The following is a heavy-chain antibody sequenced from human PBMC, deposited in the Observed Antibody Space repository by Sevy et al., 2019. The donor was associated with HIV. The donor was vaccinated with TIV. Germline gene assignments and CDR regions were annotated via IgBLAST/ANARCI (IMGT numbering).Heavy chain of an antibody. Sequence: GGSLRLSCAASGFTFSGYAMSWVRQAPGKGLEWVSTFSFGCGKINYADSVKGRFTISRDNSKNTLYLQMHSLRAEDTAVYYNAREGCSKPRDYWIQGTLVTVSS. CDR2: FSFGCGKI. J-gene: IGHJ4*02. D-gene: IGHD3-10*02. CDR3: AREGCSKPRDY. V-gene: IGHV3-23*01. CDR1: GFTFSGYA.